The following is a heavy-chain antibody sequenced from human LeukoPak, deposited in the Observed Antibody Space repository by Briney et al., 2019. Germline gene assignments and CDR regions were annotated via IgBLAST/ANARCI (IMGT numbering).Heavy chain of an antibody. CDR3: ATIASINYGDFPFDY. CDR1: GFTVSSNY. V-gene: IGHV3-53*05. CDR2: IYSGGST. Sequence: GGSLRLSCAASGFTVSSNYMSWVRQAPGKGLEWVSVIYSGGSTYYADSVKGRFTISRDNSKNTLYLQMNSLRAEDTAVYYCATIASINYGDFPFDYWGQGTLVTVSS. D-gene: IGHD4-17*01. J-gene: IGHJ4*02.